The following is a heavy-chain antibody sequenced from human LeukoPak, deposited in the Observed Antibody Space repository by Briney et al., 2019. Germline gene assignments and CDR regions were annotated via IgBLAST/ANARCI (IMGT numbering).Heavy chain of an antibody. Sequence: SETLSLTCTVSGGSISSSTYYWGWIRQPPGKGLEWIGSIYYSGSTSYNPSHKSRVTISVDTSKNQFSLKLDSVTAADTAVYYCARNASDSGTSYFDYWGQGTLVTVSS. CDR3: ARNASDSGTSYFDY. CDR1: GGSISSSTYY. CDR2: IYYSGST. D-gene: IGHD1-26*01. V-gene: IGHV4-39*01. J-gene: IGHJ4*02.